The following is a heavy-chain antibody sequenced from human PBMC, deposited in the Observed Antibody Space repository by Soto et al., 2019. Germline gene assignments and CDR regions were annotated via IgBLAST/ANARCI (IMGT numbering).Heavy chain of an antibody. CDR2: IYYSGST. CDR1: GASISSSSYL. D-gene: IGHD1-1*01. V-gene: IGHV4-39*01. J-gene: IGHJ4*02. CDR3: ARHGGPSRTGTGFGY. Sequence: SETLSLTCTGSGASISSSSYLWGWIRQPPGKGLEWIGSIYYSGSTYYNPSLNSRATISLDTSKNQFSLKLSSVTAADTAVYYCARHGGPSRTGTGFGYWGQGTQVTVSS.